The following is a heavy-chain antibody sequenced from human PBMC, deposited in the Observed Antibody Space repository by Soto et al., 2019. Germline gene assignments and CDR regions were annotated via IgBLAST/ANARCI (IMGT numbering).Heavy chain of an antibody. V-gene: IGHV3-48*02. Sequence: PGGSLRLCCAASGFTFSGYIMNWVRQAPGKGLEWVSYISSMSSTRYYADSVKGRFTISRDNAKNSLYLQMDSLRDEDTAVYYCARGERYYYNMDVWGQGTTVTAP. J-gene: IGHJ6*02. CDR1: GFTFSGYI. CDR3: ARGERYYYNMDV. CDR2: ISSMSSTR.